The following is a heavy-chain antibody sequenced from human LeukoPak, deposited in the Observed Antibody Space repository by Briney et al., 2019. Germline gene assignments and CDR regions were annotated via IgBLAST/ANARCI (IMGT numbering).Heavy chain of an antibody. CDR3: ARDLAVAGTDWFDP. Sequence: SVKVSCKASGGTFSSYAISWVRQAPGQGLEWMGGIIPIFGTADYAQKFQGRVTITADESTSTAYMELSSLRSEDTAVYYCARDLAVAGTDWFDPWGQGTLVTVSS. J-gene: IGHJ5*02. D-gene: IGHD6-19*01. CDR2: IIPIFGTA. V-gene: IGHV1-69*13. CDR1: GGTFSSYA.